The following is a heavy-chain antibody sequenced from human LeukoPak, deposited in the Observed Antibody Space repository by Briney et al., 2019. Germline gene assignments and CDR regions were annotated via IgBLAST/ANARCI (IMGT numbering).Heavy chain of an antibody. Sequence: GGSLRLSCAASGFIFSSYSMSWVRQAPGKGLEWVSAISGSGGSTYYADSVKGRFTISRDNSKNMLYLQMNSLRAEDTAVYYCARAFYGSGWYDFDYWGQGTLVTVSS. CDR2: ISGSGGST. J-gene: IGHJ4*02. D-gene: IGHD6-19*01. V-gene: IGHV3-23*01. CDR3: ARAFYGSGWYDFDY. CDR1: GFIFSSYS.